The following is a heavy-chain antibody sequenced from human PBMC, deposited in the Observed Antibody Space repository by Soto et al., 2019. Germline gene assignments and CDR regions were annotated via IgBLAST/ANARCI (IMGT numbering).Heavy chain of an antibody. CDR2: IDPSDSYT. D-gene: IGHD5-12*01. CDR1: GYSFTSYW. Sequence: EVQLVQSGAEVKKPGESLRISCNGSGYSFTSYWISWVRQMPGKGLEWMGKIDPSDSYTNYSPSFQGHVTISADKSISTAYLQWSSLKASDTAMYYCNSGRYKYYGMDVWGQGTTVTVSS. CDR3: NSGRYKYYGMDV. J-gene: IGHJ6*02. V-gene: IGHV5-10-1*01.